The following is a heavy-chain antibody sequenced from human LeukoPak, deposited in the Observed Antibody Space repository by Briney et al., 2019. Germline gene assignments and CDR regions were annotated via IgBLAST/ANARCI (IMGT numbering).Heavy chain of an antibody. D-gene: IGHD5-18*01. Sequence: GESLKISCKGSGYSFSTYWIGWVRQMPGKGLEWMGIIYPGDSDTRYSPSFQGQVIISADKSISTAFLQWSSLKASDTAMYYCVRLRGYSYGYLDYWGQGTLVTVSS. CDR2: IYPGDSDT. CDR1: GYSFSTYW. J-gene: IGHJ4*02. CDR3: VRLRGYSYGYLDY. V-gene: IGHV5-51*01.